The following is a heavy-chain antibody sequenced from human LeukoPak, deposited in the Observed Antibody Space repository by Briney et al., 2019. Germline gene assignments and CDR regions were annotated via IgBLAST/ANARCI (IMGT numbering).Heavy chain of an antibody. D-gene: IGHD1-26*01. J-gene: IGHJ6*03. CDR3: ARGRSTDFHYYNYMDV. CDR2: IVGSDDST. Sequence: GGSLRLSCVASGFSFSSYAMNWVRQGAGKGLEWVSGIVGSDDSTYHADSVRGRFTISRDNSKNTLYLHMNSLSGEDTAVYYCARGRSTDFHYYNYMDVWGKGTAVTVSS. CDR1: GFSFSSYA. V-gene: IGHV3-23*01.